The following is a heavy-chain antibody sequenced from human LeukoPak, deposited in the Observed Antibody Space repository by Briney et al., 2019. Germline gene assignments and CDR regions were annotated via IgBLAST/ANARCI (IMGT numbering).Heavy chain of an antibody. J-gene: IGHJ6*02. CDR3: ARSSGTSYYYIMDV. D-gene: IGHD1-7*01. CDR2: ISSRGTTI. Sequence: GGSLRPSCGASGLTFSSYEMNWVRQAPGKGLEWVSYISSRGTTIYYAGSVKGRFTIARDNAISSLYLQMNSLRAEDTAVYYCARSSGTSYYYIMDVWGQGTTVTVSS. CDR1: GLTFSSYE. V-gene: IGHV3-48*03.